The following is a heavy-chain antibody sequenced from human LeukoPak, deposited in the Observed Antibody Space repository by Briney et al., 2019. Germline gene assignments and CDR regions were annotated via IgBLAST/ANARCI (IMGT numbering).Heavy chain of an antibody. D-gene: IGHD2-2*01. V-gene: IGHV4-38-2*01. Sequence: SETLSLTCAVPGYSISSGYYWGWIRQPPGKGLEWIGSIYHSGSTYYNPSLKSRVTISVDTSKNQFSLKLSSVTAADTAVYYCARHSPQLQYFDYWGQGTLVTVSS. CDR2: IYHSGST. CDR3: ARHSPQLQYFDY. CDR1: GYSISSGYY. J-gene: IGHJ4*02.